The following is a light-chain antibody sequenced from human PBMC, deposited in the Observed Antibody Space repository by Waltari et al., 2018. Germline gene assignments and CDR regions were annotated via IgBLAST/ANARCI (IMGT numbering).Light chain of an antibody. Sequence: DIQKTQSPSSLSASVGDRVPIPCRASQGISNYLAWYQQKPGKVPKLLIYAASTLQSGVPSRFSGSGSGTDFTLTISSLQPEDVATYYCQKYNSAPPFTFGPGTKVDIK. CDR1: QGISNY. CDR2: AAS. J-gene: IGKJ3*01. V-gene: IGKV1-27*01. CDR3: QKYNSAPPFT.